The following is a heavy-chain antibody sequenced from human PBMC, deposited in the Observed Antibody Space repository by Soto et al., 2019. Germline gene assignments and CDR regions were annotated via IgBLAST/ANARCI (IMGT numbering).Heavy chain of an antibody. J-gene: IGHJ4*02. CDR3: AKRGPSGITGTNTLDY. V-gene: IGHV3-23*01. CDR2: ISGSGGST. D-gene: IGHD1-7*01. Sequence: PGGSLRLSCAASGFTFSSYAMSWVRQAPGKGLEWVSAISGSGGSTYYADSVKGRFTISRDNSKNTLYLQMNSLRAEDTAVYYCAKRGPSGITGTNTLDYWGQGTLVTVSS. CDR1: GFTFSSYA.